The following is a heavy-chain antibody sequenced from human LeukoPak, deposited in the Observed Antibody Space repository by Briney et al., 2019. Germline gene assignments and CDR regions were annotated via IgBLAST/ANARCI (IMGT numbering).Heavy chain of an antibody. Sequence: TGGSLRLSCAASALNFSSHAMSWARQAPGKGLEWVSAISGSGDRTIYADSVKGRFTISRDNSKNTLYLQMSSLIVEDTAIYYCAKDESDDYRTYYYG. CDR3: AKDESDDYRTYYYG. CDR1: ALNFSSHA. D-gene: IGHD4-11*01. V-gene: IGHV3-23*01. CDR2: ISGSGDRT. J-gene: IGHJ6*01.